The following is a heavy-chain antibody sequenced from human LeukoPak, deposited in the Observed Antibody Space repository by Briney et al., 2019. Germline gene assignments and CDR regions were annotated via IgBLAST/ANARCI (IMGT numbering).Heavy chain of an antibody. CDR1: GGFTTSACFN. J-gene: IGHJ4*02. V-gene: IGHV4-39*07. CDR3: ARYCSGGSCYPSPYGSVIYYFDY. Sequence: SETPSITCTVSGGFTTSACFNRAWLPPPPGEGLHWTGTLIVTGSTNYNPSLKSRVTISVDTSKNQFSLKLSSVTAADTAVYYCARYCSGGSCYPSPYGSVIYYFDYWGQGTLVTVSS. CDR2: LIVTGST. D-gene: IGHD2-15*01.